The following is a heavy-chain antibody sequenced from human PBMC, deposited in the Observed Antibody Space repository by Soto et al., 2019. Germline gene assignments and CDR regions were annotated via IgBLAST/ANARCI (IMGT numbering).Heavy chain of an antibody. Sequence: ASVKVSCKASGYTFTSYYMHWVRQAPGQGLEWMGIINTSGGSTSYAQKFQGRVTMTRDTSTSTVYMELSSLRSEDTAVYYCARGDDIVATPNWYFDLWGRGTLVTVSS. V-gene: IGHV1-46*01. J-gene: IGHJ2*01. CDR3: ARGDDIVATPNWYFDL. D-gene: IGHD5-12*01. CDR1: GYTFTSYY. CDR2: INTSGGST.